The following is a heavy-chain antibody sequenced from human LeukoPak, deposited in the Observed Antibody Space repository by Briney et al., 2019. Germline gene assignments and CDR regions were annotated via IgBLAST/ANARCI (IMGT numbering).Heavy chain of an antibody. J-gene: IGHJ5*02. CDR2: IIPILGTA. Sequence: SVKVSCKASGGTFSSYAISWVRQAPGQGLEWMGRIIPILGTANYAQKFQGRVTITADKSTSTAYMELSSLRSEDTAVYYCAREGYCSSTSCYANWFDPWGQGTLVTVSS. CDR1: GGTFSSYA. V-gene: IGHV1-69*04. D-gene: IGHD2-2*01. CDR3: AREGYCSSTSCYANWFDP.